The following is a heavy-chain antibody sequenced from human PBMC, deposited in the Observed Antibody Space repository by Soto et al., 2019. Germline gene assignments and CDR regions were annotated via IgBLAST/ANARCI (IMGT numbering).Heavy chain of an antibody. D-gene: IGHD3-22*01. V-gene: IGHV4-59*08. Sequence: TLSLTCTVSGGSIRDYYWGWIRQTPGKGLEWIGYIYYTGTTKYNPSLKSRVTISVDSSKNQFSLKLDSVTAADTAVYYCARLGGYYQAFDSWGQGTLVTVSS. CDR1: GGSIRDYY. CDR2: IYYTGTT. CDR3: ARLGGYYQAFDS. J-gene: IGHJ4*02.